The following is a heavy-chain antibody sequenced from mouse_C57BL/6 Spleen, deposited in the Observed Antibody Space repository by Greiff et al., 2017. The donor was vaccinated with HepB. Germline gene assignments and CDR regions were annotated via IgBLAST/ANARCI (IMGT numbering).Heavy chain of an antibody. V-gene: IGHV1-42*01. CDR3: ARTTYGNDVAY. CDR1: GYSFTGYY. Sequence: EVKLMESGPELVQPGASVKISCKASGYSFTGYYMNWVKQSPEKSLEWIGEINPSTGGTTYNQKFKAKATLTVDKSARTTYMQLKSLTSEDSAVYDCARTTYGNDVAYWGQGTLVTVSA. D-gene: IGHD2-2*01. J-gene: IGHJ3*01. CDR2: INPSTGGT.